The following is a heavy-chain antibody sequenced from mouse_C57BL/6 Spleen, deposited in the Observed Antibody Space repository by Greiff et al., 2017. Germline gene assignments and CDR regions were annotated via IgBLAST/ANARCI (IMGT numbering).Heavy chain of an antibody. V-gene: IGHV2-2*01. CDR2: IWSGGST. D-gene: IGHD2-2*01. CDR1: GFSLTSYG. J-gene: IGHJ3*01. Sequence: VKLQQSGPGLVQPSQSLSITCTVSGFSLTSYGVHWVRQSPGKGLEWLGVIWSGGSTDYNAAFISRLSISKDNSKSQVFFKMNSLQADDTAIYYCARGPLYGYWFAYGGQGTLVTVSA. CDR3: ARGPLYGYWFAY.